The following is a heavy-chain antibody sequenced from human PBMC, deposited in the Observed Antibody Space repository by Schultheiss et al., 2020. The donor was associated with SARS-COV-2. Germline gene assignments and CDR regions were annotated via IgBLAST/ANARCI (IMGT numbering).Heavy chain of an antibody. Sequence: SCKASGFTFSSYAMHWVRQAPGKGLEWVAFIRAGGSDYFFADSVKGRFTISRDNSKNTLYLQMNSLRAEDTAVYYCARGSETDTAMPHNWYFDLWGRGTLVTVSS. CDR2: IRAGGSDY. J-gene: IGHJ2*01. CDR3: ARGSETDTAMPHNWYFDL. CDR1: GFTFSSYA. V-gene: IGHV3-30*02. D-gene: IGHD5-18*01.